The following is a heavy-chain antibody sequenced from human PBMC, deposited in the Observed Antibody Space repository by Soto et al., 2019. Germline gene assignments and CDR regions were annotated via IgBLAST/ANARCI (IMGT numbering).Heavy chain of an antibody. CDR1: GFTFSNYA. J-gene: IGHJ4*02. CDR3: ARDYYDSSGYNGRVY. D-gene: IGHD3-22*01. CDR2: ISYDGSNK. Sequence: GESLKISCAVSGFTFSNYAIHWVRQAPGKGLEWVAVISYDGSNKYYADSVKGRFTISRDNSKNTLYLQMNSLRAEDTAVYYCARDYYDSSGYNGRVYWGQGTLVTVSS. V-gene: IGHV3-30-3*01.